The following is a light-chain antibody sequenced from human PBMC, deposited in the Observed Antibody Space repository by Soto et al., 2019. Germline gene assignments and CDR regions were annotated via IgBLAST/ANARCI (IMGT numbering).Light chain of an antibody. V-gene: IGLV2-14*03. CDR2: AVS. CDR3: ISYTDRQSYL. J-gene: IGLJ1*01. Sequence: GQSITISCSGTSIDIGSYNHVAWYQQFPGKSPKLMIYAVSDRPSGVSDRFSGSKSGITASLTISGLQTEDEADYYCISYTDRQSYLFGTGTKVTVL. CDR1: SIDIGSYNH.